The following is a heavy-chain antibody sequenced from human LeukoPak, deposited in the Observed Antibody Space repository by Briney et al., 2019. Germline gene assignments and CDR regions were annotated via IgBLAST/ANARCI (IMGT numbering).Heavy chain of an antibody. V-gene: IGHV3-21*01. CDR2: ISSSSSSYI. CDR3: ARWGGVIAAAGTHPDY. CDR1: GFTFSSYS. Sequence: PGGSLRLSCAASGFTFSSYSMNWVRQAPGKGLEWVSSISSSSSSYIYYADSVKGRFTISRDNAKNSLYLQMNSLRAEDTAVYYCARWGGVIAAAGTHPDYWGQGTLVTVSS. J-gene: IGHJ4*02. D-gene: IGHD6-13*01.